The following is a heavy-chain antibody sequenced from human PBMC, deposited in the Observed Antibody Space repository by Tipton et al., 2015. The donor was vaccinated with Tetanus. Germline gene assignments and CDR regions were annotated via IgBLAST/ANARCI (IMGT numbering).Heavy chain of an antibody. D-gene: IGHD4-23*01. Sequence: LRLSCAVSGDSLNSGHYWTWIRQAAGKGLEWIGRVYSTGTTDYSPSLKSRVTMSVDTSKNELSLRLTSVTAADTAVYYCARESDYYNGGLKYWGQGILVTVSS. V-gene: IGHV4-4*07. CDR3: ARESDYYNGGLKY. CDR2: VYSTGTT. J-gene: IGHJ4*02. CDR1: GDSLNSGHY.